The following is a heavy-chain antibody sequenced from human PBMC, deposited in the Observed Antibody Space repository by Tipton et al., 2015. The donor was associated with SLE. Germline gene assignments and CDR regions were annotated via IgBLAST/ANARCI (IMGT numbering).Heavy chain of an antibody. CDR2: IYPGDSDT. V-gene: IGHV5-51*01. CDR3: ARREDAFDT. CDR1: YW. J-gene: IGHJ3*02. Sequence: YWSWIRQPPGKGLEWMGIIYPGDSDTTYSASFQGQVTISVDKSISTAYLQWSSLKASDTAMYYCARREDAFDTWGQGTVVTVSS.